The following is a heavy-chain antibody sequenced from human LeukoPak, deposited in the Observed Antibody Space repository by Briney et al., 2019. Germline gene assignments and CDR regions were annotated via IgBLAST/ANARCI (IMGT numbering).Heavy chain of an antibody. D-gene: IGHD3-10*01. V-gene: IGHV4-31*03. CDR2: IYYSGST. Sequence: SETLSLTCTVSGGSISSGGYYWSWIRQHPGKGLEWIGYIYYSGSTYYNPSLKSRVTISVDTSNNPFSLKLSSVTAAATAVYYCAREGVTMVRGFDYWGQGTLVTVSS. CDR3: AREGVTMVRGFDY. J-gene: IGHJ4*02. CDR1: GGSISSGGYY.